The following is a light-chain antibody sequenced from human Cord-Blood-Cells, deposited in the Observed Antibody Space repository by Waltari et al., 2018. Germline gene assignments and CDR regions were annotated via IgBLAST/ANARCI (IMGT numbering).Light chain of an antibody. Sequence: QSPATLSVSPGERATLSCRASQSVSSNLAWYQQKPGQAPRLLIYGASTRATGIPARFSGSGSGTEFTLTISSLQSEDFAVYYCQQYNNWSTFGPGTKVDIK. CDR1: QSVSSN. CDR2: GAS. CDR3: QQYNNWST. J-gene: IGKJ3*01. V-gene: IGKV3-15*01.